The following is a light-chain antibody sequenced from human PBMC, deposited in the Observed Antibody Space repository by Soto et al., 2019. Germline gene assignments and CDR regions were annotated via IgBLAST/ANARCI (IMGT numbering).Light chain of an antibody. J-gene: IGKJ1*01. V-gene: IGKV3-20*01. Sequence: EIFLTQSPATLSVSPGESATLSCRASQSVDSTYIAWYQQKPGQAPRLLIYGASGRATGIPDRFSGSGSGTDFSLTISRLEPEDFAVYFCQHYDRTFGQGTKVDIK. CDR1: QSVDSTY. CDR2: GAS. CDR3: QHYDRT.